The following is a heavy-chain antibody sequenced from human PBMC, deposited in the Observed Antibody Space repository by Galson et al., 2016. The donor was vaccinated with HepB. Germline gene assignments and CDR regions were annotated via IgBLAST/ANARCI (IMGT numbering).Heavy chain of an antibody. CDR2: IFSNDDK. J-gene: IGHJ4*02. V-gene: IGHV2-26*01. CDR1: GFSLSNPRMD. Sequence: PALVKPTQTLTLTCTVSGFSLSNPRMDVSWIRQPPGEALEWLAHIFSNDDKSYNTSLKSRLTLSKDISKRQVVLTMTNLDPVDTGTYYCAQHSSGGFDYWGQGTLVTVSS. D-gene: IGHD6-19*01. CDR3: AQHSSGGFDY.